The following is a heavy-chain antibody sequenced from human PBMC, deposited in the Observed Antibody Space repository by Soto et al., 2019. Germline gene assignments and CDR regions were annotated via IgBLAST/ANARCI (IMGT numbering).Heavy chain of an antibody. CDR1: GFTFSSYG. D-gene: IGHD5-12*01. V-gene: IGHV3-33*01. CDR3: ARDLGRGYSGYDIFDY. CDR2: IWYDGSNK. J-gene: IGHJ4*02. Sequence: QVQLVESGGGVVQPGRSLRLSCAASGFTFSSYGMHWVRQGPGKGLEWVAVIWYDGSNKYYADSVKGRFTISRDNSKNTLSLQINSLRAEETAVYYCARDLGRGYSGYDIFDYRGQGTLVTVSS.